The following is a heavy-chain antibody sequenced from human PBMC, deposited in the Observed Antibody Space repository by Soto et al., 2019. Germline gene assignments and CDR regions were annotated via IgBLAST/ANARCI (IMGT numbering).Heavy chain of an antibody. J-gene: IGHJ4*02. CDR3: ARGSTYYGLGI. CDR2: IYYSGNT. V-gene: IGHV4-30-4*01. Sequence: QVQLQESGPGLVKPSQTLSLTCSVSGGSMSRGDYYWSWIRQPPGKGLEWIGYIYYSGNTFYSPSLERRVTISADTSKNKFSLSLNSVTAADTAVYYCARGSTYYGLGIWGQGTLVTVSS. D-gene: IGHD3-10*01. CDR1: GGSMSRGDYY.